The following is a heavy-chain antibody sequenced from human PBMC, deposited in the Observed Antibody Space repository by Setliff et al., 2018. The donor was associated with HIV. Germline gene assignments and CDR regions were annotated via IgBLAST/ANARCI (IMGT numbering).Heavy chain of an antibody. Sequence: SETLSLTCTVSNVSIKSYYWSWIRQPAGRALEWIGRIYSSGRTNYNPSLKSRIKMSIDTPKNQFSLKLSSVTAADTAVYFCARDPYCSGDGCFRYYQHWGRGTPVTVSS. V-gene: IGHV4-4*07. CDR3: ARDPYCSGDGCFRYYQH. J-gene: IGHJ1*01. CDR1: NVSIKSYY. D-gene: IGHD2-15*01. CDR2: IYSSGRT.